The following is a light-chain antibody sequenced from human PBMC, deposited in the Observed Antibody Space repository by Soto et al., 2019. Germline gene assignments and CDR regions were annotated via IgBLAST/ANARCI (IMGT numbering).Light chain of an antibody. CDR2: EFT. V-gene: IGLV2-23*02. CDR3: CSYAGSSSAI. J-gene: IGLJ1*01. Sequence: QAVLSEPASVSGSPGQAITISCSGTSSDVGTYNLVSWYQQYPGKAPRRMIYEFTKRPSGVSNRFSGSKSGNTASLTISGLPPEDEADYYCCSYAGSSSAIFGTGNKVTVL. CDR1: SSDVGTYNL.